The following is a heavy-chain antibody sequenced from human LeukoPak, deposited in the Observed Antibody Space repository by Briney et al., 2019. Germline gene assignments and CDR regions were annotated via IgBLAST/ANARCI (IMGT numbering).Heavy chain of an antibody. V-gene: IGHV3-11*01. Sequence: GGSLRLSCAASGFTFSDYYMSWIRQAPGKGLEWVSYISSSGSTIYYADSVKGRFTISRDNAKNSLYLQMNSLRAEDTAVYYCARFLGYSSGWFDAFDIWGQGTMVTVSS. J-gene: IGHJ3*02. CDR2: ISSSGSTI. D-gene: IGHD6-19*01. CDR3: ARFLGYSSGWFDAFDI. CDR1: GFTFSDYY.